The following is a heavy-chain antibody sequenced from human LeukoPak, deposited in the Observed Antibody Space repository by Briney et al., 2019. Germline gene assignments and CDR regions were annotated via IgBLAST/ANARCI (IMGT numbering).Heavy chain of an antibody. CDR1: GDSITSGAFY. CDR3: ARRDYAAWFDP. J-gene: IGHJ5*02. CDR2: LYYSGST. D-gene: IGHD4/OR15-4a*01. Sequence: PSETLSLTCNVSGDSITSGAFYWAWIRQSPGKGLEWIGNLYYSGSTQYNPSLRGRVSISIDKTKNQFSLNLNSVSVTDTAIYYCARRDYAAWFDPWGQGTLVTVSS. V-gene: IGHV4-39*01.